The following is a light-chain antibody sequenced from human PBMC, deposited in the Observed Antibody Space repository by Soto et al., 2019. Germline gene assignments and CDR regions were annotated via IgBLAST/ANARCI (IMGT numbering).Light chain of an antibody. CDR2: EVT. CDR3: TSYAGSSTVV. CDR1: SSDVGGYNY. Sequence: QSVLTQPASVSGSPGQSITISCTGTSSDVGGYNYVSWYLQHPGKAPKLLIYEVTNRPSGVSNRYSGSKSDNMASLTISGLQAEDEADYYCTSYAGSSTVVFGGGTKLTVL. J-gene: IGLJ2*01. V-gene: IGLV2-14*01.